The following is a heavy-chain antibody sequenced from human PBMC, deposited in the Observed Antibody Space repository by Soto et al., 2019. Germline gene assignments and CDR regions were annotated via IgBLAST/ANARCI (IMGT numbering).Heavy chain of an antibody. Sequence: GGSLRLSCAASGFTFSSYGMHWVRQAPGKGLEWVAVIWYDGSNKYYADSVKGRFTISRDNSKNTLYLQMNSLRAEDTAVYYCARGRGRRYGMDVWGQGTTVTVSS. D-gene: IGHD3-10*01. J-gene: IGHJ6*02. V-gene: IGHV3-33*01. CDR2: IWYDGSNK. CDR3: ARGRGRRYGMDV. CDR1: GFTFSSYG.